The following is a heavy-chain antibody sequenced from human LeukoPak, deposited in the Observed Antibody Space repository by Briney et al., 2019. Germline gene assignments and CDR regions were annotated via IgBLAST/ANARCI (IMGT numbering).Heavy chain of an antibody. Sequence: SETLSLTCTVSGGSVSSGNYYWSWIRQPPGKGLEWIGYIYYSGSTNYNPSLKSRVTISVDTSKNQFSLKLSSVTAADTAVYYCARDQGVGVIELPRDYYSGMDVWGQGTTVTVSS. D-gene: IGHD3-10*01. CDR1: GGSVSSGNYY. CDR2: IYYSGST. CDR3: ARDQGVGVIELPRDYYSGMDV. V-gene: IGHV4-61*01. J-gene: IGHJ6*02.